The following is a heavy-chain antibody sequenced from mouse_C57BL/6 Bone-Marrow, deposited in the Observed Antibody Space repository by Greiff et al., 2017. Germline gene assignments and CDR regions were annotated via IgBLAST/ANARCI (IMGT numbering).Heavy chain of an antibody. Sequence: EVQLQQSGPELVKPGASVKISCKASGYSFTGYYMNWVKQSPEKSLEWIGEINPSTGGTTYNQKFKAKATLTVDKSSSTAYMQLKSLTSEDSAVYYCARSWTAQATSWFAYWGQGTLVTVSA. V-gene: IGHV1-42*01. D-gene: IGHD3-2*02. J-gene: IGHJ3*01. CDR1: GYSFTGYY. CDR2: INPSTGGT. CDR3: ARSWTAQATSWFAY.